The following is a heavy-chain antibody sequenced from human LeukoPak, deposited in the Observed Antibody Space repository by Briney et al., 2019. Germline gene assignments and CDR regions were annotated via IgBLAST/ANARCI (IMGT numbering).Heavy chain of an antibody. Sequence: GRSLRLSCAASGFTFSSYGMHWVRQAPGKGLEWVAVISYDGSNKYYADSVKGRFTISRGNSKNTLYLQMNSLRAEDTAVYYCAKTLLVRGGAFDIWGQGTMVTVSS. V-gene: IGHV3-30*18. CDR3: AKTLLVRGGAFDI. CDR2: ISYDGSNK. J-gene: IGHJ3*02. CDR1: GFTFSSYG. D-gene: IGHD4-23*01.